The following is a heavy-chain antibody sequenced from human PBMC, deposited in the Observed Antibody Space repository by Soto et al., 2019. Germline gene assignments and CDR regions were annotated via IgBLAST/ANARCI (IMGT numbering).Heavy chain of an antibody. Sequence: SETLSLTCAVSGGSISSGGYSWSRIRQPPGKGLEWIGYIYHSGSTYYNPSLKSRVTISVDRSKNQFSLKLSSVTAADTAVYYCARHVVVTAYDAFDIWGQGTMVTVSS. CDR2: IYHSGST. CDR1: GGSISSGGYS. D-gene: IGHD2-21*02. V-gene: IGHV4-30-2*01. CDR3: ARHVVVTAYDAFDI. J-gene: IGHJ3*02.